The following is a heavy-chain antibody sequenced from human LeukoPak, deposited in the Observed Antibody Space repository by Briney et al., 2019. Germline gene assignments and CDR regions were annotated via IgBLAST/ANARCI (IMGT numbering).Heavy chain of an antibody. D-gene: IGHD3-9*01. J-gene: IGHJ6*02. Sequence: QTGGSLRLSCAASGFTFSTYSMNWVRQAPGKGLEWVSYISWSGSTIYYADSVKGRFTISRDNAKNSLYLQINTLRAEDTALYYCAREAPYDILGRNYYAMDVWGQGTTVTVSS. V-gene: IGHV3-48*04. CDR3: AREAPYDILGRNYYAMDV. CDR2: ISWSGSTI. CDR1: GFTFSTYS.